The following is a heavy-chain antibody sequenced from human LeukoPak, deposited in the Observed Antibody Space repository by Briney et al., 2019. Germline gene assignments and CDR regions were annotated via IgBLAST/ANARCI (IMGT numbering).Heavy chain of an antibody. CDR2: VKQGGREK. CDR1: GFSFSEYW. D-gene: IGHD4-17*01. J-gene: IGHJ4*02. CDR3: ASYYGINWVIGY. Sequence: GGSLRLSGEGSGFSFSEYWMIWVRQAPGKGREGVASVKQGGREKYYVDSVKGRFDISRDDAKNSLYLQMNTLRSDDTALYYCASYYGINWVIGYWGQGTLVTVSS. V-gene: IGHV3-7*01.